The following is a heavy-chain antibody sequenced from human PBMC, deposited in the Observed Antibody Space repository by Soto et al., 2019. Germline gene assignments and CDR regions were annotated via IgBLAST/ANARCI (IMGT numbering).Heavy chain of an antibody. CDR1: GGSVSSGAYY. CDR3: ARARLRAVYAVDI. CDR2: IYYSGST. D-gene: IGHD5-12*01. Sequence: SETLSLTCTVSGGSVSSGAYYWTWIRQRPGKGLEWIGYIYYSGSTYYSPSLKSRLSISLDTSKNQFSLRLSSVTAADTAMYYCARARLRAVYAVDIWGQGTMVTVSS. V-gene: IGHV4-31*03. J-gene: IGHJ3*02.